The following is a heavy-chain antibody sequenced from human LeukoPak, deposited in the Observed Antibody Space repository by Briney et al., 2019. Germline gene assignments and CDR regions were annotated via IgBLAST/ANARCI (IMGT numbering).Heavy chain of an antibody. Sequence: GGSLRLSCEASGFTFSTYAMSWVRQAPGKGLEWVSTISSSGGSTYYADSVKGRFTISRDNSKNTLYLQMNSLRAEDTAVYYCAKHYTDGYFDYWGQGTLVTVSS. CDR1: GFTFSTYA. CDR3: AKHYTDGYFDY. CDR2: ISSSGGST. V-gene: IGHV3-23*01. D-gene: IGHD3-3*01. J-gene: IGHJ4*02.